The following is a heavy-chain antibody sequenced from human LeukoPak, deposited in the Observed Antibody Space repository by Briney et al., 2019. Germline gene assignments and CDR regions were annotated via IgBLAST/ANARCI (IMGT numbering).Heavy chain of an antibody. CDR3: ARPVLRGDYYYGMDV. V-gene: IGHV1-18*01. CDR2: ISAYNGNT. J-gene: IGHJ6*02. CDR1: GYTFTSYG. Sequence: ASVKVSCKASGYTFTSYGISWVRQAPGQGLEWMGWISAYNGNTNYAQKLQGRVTMTTDTSTSTAYMELRSLRSDDTAVYYCARPVLRGDYYYGMDVWGQGTTVTVSS. D-gene: IGHD3-10*01.